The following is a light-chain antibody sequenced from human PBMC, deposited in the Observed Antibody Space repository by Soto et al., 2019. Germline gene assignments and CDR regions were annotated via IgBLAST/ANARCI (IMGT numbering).Light chain of an antibody. V-gene: IGKV3-20*01. CDR3: PHYGSPPRP. J-gene: IGKJ1*01. CDR1: QSVSSN. CDR2: GES. Sequence: TQAPGTRSVSKGERATRSCRASQSVSSNLAWYQQIPCQATRILDYGESTRDMGVPDRYIVSGSGTEFTLTIGRLEPEDFAVYYCPHYGSPPRPFGQ.